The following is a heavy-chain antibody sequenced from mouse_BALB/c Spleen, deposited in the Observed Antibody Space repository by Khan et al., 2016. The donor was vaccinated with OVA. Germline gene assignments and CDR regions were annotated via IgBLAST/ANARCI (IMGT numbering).Heavy chain of an antibody. V-gene: IGHV1-7*01. Sequence: QVQLKQSGAELAKPGASVKMSCKASGYTFINYWILWVKQRPGQGLEWIGYINPSTGYTEYNQNFKDKATLTADKSSSTAYMQLSSLTSEDSAVYYCARRGLRWDFDYWGQGTTLTVYS. CDR3: ARRGLRWDFDY. D-gene: IGHD1-1*01. CDR2: INPSTGYT. J-gene: IGHJ2*01. CDR1: GYTFINYW.